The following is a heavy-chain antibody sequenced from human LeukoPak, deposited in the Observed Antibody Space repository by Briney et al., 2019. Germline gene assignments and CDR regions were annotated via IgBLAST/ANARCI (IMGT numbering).Heavy chain of an antibody. J-gene: IGHJ5*01. CDR1: GFTFGSYW. D-gene: IGHD1-1*01. V-gene: IGHV3-74*01. CDR3: TTDTTGPQDS. Sequence: GGSLRLSCAASGFTFGSYWMHWVRQAPGEGLVWVSRINPDGSYTTYADSVKGRFTISRDNGKSTLDLQTNSLRAEDTAVYYCTTDTTGPQDSWGQGTLVTVSS. CDR2: INPDGSYT.